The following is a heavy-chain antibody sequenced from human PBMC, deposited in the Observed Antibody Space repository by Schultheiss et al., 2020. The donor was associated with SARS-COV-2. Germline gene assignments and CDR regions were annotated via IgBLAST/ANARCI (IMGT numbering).Heavy chain of an antibody. J-gene: IGHJ4*02. CDR2: IWYDGSNK. CDR3: ASDSGGVAGTGWAFDS. CDR1: GFTFSSYG. D-gene: IGHD6-19*01. V-gene: IGHV3-33*08. Sequence: GESLKISCSASGFTFSSYGMHWVRQAPGKGLEWVAVIWYDGSNKYYADSVKGRFTISRDNSKNTLYLQMNSLRAEDTAVYYCASDSGGVAGTGWAFDSWGQGTQVTVSS.